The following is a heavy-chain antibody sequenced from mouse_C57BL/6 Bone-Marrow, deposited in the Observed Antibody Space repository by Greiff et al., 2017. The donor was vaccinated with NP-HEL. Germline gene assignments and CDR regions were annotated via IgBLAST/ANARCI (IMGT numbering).Heavy chain of an antibody. D-gene: IGHD3-1*01. V-gene: IGHV14-4*01. Sequence: EVQLQESGAELVRPGASVKLSCTASGFNIKDDYMHWVKQRPEQGLEWIGWIDPENGDTEYASKFQGKATITADTSSNTAYLQLSSLTSEDTAVYYCTVYSSARFAYWGQGTLVTVSA. CDR3: TVYSSARFAY. CDR2: IDPENGDT. CDR1: GFNIKDDY. J-gene: IGHJ3*01.